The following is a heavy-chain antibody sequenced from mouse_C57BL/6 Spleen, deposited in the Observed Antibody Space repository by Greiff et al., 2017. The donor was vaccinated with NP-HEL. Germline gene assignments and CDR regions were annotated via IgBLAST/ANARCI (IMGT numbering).Heavy chain of an antibody. CDR3: ARPGGTLFDY. D-gene: IGHD3-3*01. CDR2: ISSGSSTI. J-gene: IGHJ2*01. CDR1: GFTFSDYG. Sequence: EVKLMESGGGLVKPGGSLKLSCAASGFTFSDYGMHWVRQAPEKGLEWVAYISSGSSTIYYADTVKGRFTISRDNAKNTLFLQMTSLRSEDTAMYYCARPGGTLFDYWGQGTTLTVSS. V-gene: IGHV5-17*01.